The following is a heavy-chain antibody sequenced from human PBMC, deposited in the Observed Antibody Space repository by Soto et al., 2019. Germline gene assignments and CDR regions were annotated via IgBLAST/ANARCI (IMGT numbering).Heavy chain of an antibody. D-gene: IGHD3-10*01. V-gene: IGHV1-69*01. CDR2: IIPTFGTG. CDR1: GGTFNTYA. CDR3: AGFYGTLVRGCLYSPYEIDV. Sequence: QVLLVQSGPEVKKPGSSVKVSCKASGGTFNTYAINWVRQAPGKGLEWMGGIIPTFGTGNNAQKFQGRVTIAADESTTTAYLELSSLRSEDTAIYYCAGFYGTLVRGCLYSPYEIDVWGQGTTVIVSS. J-gene: IGHJ6*02.